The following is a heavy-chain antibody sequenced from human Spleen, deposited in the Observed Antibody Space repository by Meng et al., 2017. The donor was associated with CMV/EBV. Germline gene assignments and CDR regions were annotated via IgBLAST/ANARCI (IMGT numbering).Heavy chain of an antibody. J-gene: IGHJ5*02. D-gene: IGHD1-7*01. CDR2: MYYSGST. CDR1: GGSISSSSYD. CDR3: ARETGTYNWFDP. Sequence: SETLSLTCTVSGGSISSSSYDWGWIRQPPGKGLEWIGSMYYSGSTYYNPSLKSRVTMSVDTSKNQFSLKLSSVTAADTAVYYCARETGTYNWFDPWGQGTLVTVSS. V-gene: IGHV4-39*07.